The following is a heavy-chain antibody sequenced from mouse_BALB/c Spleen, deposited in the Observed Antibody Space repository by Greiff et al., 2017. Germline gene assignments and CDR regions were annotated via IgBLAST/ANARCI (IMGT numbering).Heavy chain of an antibody. CDR2: ISSGGSYT. V-gene: IGHV5-9-4*01. CDR1: GFTFSSYA. Sequence: EVQRVESGGGLVKPGGSLKLSCAASGFTFSSYAMSWVRQSPEKRLEWVAEISSGGSYTYYPDTVTGRFTISRDNAKNTLYLEMSSLRSEDTAMYYCAREDYDSFYYAMDYWGQGTSVTVSS. CDR3: AREDYDSFYYAMDY. J-gene: IGHJ4*01. D-gene: IGHD2-4*01.